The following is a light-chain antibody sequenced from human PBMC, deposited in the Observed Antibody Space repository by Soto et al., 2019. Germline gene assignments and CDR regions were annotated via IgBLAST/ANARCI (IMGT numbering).Light chain of an antibody. V-gene: IGKV3-20*01. CDR2: GAS. Sequence: EIVLTQSPATLSLSPGERATLSCRASQSVSSYLAWYQQKPGQAPRLLIYGASSRATGIPDRFSGSGSGTDFTLTISRLEPADFAVYYCQQYGSSPRAFGQGTKVDIK. CDR1: QSVSSY. J-gene: IGKJ1*01. CDR3: QQYGSSPRA.